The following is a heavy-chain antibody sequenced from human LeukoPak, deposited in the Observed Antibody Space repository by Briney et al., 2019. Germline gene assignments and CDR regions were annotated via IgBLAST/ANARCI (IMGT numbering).Heavy chain of an antibody. Sequence: GGSLRLFCAASGFTFSTYAMSWVRQAPGKGLEWVSAISSSGGSTYYADSVKGRFTISRDNSKNTLYLQMNSLRAEDTAVYYCATRSYDSSGFDHWGQGTLVTVSS. J-gene: IGHJ4*02. CDR1: GFTFSTYA. CDR2: ISSSGGST. V-gene: IGHV3-23*01. CDR3: ATRSYDSSGFDH. D-gene: IGHD3-22*01.